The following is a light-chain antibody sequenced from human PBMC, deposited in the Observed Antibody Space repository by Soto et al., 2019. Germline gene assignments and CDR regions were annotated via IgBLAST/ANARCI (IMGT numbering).Light chain of an antibody. V-gene: IGKV1-5*01. CDR1: QTISSW. CDR3: QQYNSYSPLT. J-gene: IGKJ1*01. CDR2: AAS. Sequence: DIQMTQSPSTLSASVGDRVTITCRASQTISSWLAWYQQKPGKAPNLLIYAASSLESGVPSRFSGSGSGTEFTLTISSLQPDDFATYYCQQYNSYSPLTFGQGTKVEIK.